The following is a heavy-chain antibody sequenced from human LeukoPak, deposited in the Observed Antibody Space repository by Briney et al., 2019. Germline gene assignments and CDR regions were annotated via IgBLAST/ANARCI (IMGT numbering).Heavy chain of an antibody. Sequence: SVKVSCKASGGTFSSYAISWVRQAPGQGLEWMGGIIPIFGTANYAQKFQGRVTITADESTSTAYMELSSLRSEDTAVYYCARARRITIFGVVIQYYYYGMDVWGQGTTVTVSS. CDR3: ARARRITIFGVVIQYYYYGMDV. CDR1: GGTFSSYA. D-gene: IGHD3-3*01. CDR2: IIPIFGTA. V-gene: IGHV1-69*13. J-gene: IGHJ6*02.